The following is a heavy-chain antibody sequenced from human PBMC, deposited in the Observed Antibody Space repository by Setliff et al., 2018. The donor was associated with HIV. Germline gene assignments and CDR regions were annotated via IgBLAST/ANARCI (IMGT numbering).Heavy chain of an antibody. V-gene: IGHV1-2*06. D-gene: IGHD2-21*01. CDR2: INPNNGET. CDR1: GCSFSGYY. Sequence: ASVKVSCKASGCSFSGYYMHWLREAPGQGLEWMGRINPNNGETDYAQKFQGRVALTSDTYTSTGYMELTRLTSDDTAVYYCARDLGIVIPFDHWGQGTLVTV. CDR3: ARDLGIVIPFDH. J-gene: IGHJ4*02.